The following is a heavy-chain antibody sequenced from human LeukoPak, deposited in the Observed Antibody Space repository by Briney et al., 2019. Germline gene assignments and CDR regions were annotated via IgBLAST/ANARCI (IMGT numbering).Heavy chain of an antibody. Sequence: SVKVSCKASGGTFSSYAISWVRQAPGQGLEWMGGIIPIFGTANYAQKFQGRVTITRDTSASTAYMELSSLRSEDTAVYYCARTGPYYDFWSGYYRDKYYFDYWGQGTLVTVSS. CDR3: ARTGPYYDFWSGYYRDKYYFDY. D-gene: IGHD3-3*01. CDR2: IIPIFGTA. CDR1: GGTFSSYA. V-gene: IGHV1-69*05. J-gene: IGHJ4*02.